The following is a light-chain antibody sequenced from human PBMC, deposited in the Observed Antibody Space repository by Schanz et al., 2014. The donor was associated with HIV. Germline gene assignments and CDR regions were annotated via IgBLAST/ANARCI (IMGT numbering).Light chain of an antibody. CDR3: QRLNGYPLI. V-gene: IGKV1-5*03. CDR2: KAS. J-gene: IGKJ4*01. CDR1: QSIRRW. Sequence: DIQMTQSPSTLSASVGDRVTITCRASQSIRRWLAWYQQKPGKAPKLLIYKASTLERGVPSRFSGSGSGTDFTLTISSLQPEDFGTFYCQRLNGYPLIFGGGTKVEIK.